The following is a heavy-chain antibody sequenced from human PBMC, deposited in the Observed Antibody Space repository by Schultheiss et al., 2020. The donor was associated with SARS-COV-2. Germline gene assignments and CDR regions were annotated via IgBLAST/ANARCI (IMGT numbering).Heavy chain of an antibody. Sequence: SETLSLTCTVSGGSISSYYWSWIRQPPGKGLEWIGYIYYSGSTNYNPSLKSRVTISVDTSKNQFSLKLSSVTAADTAVYYCARGYYGDYGDDYWGQGTLVTVSS. J-gene: IGHJ4*02. V-gene: IGHV4-59*01. CDR1: GGSISSYY. D-gene: IGHD4-17*01. CDR3: ARGYYGDYGDDY. CDR2: IYYSGST.